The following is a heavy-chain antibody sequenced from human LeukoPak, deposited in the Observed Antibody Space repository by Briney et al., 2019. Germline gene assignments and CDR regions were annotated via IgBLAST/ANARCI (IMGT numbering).Heavy chain of an antibody. CDR2: IYYSGST. V-gene: IGHV4-59*01. CDR1: GGSISSYY. D-gene: IGHD3-3*01. CDR3: ATHRLHWSGYPGGSLYYYYGMDV. J-gene: IGHJ6*02. Sequence: PSETLSLTCTVSGGSISSYYWSWIRQPPGKGLEWIGYIYYSGSTNYNPSLKSRVTISVDTSKNQFSLKLSSVTAADTAVYYCATHRLHWSGYPGGSLYYYYGMDVWGQGTTVTVSS.